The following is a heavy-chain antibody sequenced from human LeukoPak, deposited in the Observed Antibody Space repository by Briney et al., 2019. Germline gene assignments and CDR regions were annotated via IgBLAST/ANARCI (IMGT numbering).Heavy chain of an antibody. J-gene: IGHJ4*02. V-gene: IGHV3-9*01. CDR1: GFTFDDYA. Sequence: PGGSLRLSCAASGFTFDDYAMHWVRQAPGKGLEWVSGISWSSGSIGYADSVKGRFTISRDNAKNSLYLQMNSLRAEDTALYYCAKAGYYDSSGYYLDYWGQGTLVTVSS. D-gene: IGHD3-22*01. CDR2: ISWSSGSI. CDR3: AKAGYYDSSGYYLDY.